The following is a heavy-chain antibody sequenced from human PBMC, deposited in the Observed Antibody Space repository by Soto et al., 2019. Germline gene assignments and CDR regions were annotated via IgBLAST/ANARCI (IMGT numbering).Heavy chain of an antibody. V-gene: IGHV4-59*08. CDR2: IYYSGST. J-gene: IGHJ4*02. CDR3: ARHGFGGYNTFDY. Sequence: NPSLTCTVHHDSLSRNFWSWIRQPPGKGLEWIGYIYYSGSTNYNPSLKSRVTISVDTSKNQFSLKLSSVTAADTAVYYCARHGFGGYNTFDYWGQG. CDR1: HDSLSRNF. D-gene: IGHD5-12*01.